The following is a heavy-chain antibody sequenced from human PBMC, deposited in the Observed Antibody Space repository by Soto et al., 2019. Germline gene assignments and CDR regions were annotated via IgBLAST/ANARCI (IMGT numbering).Heavy chain of an antibody. CDR3: AREEYGSGSYYGYYGMDV. V-gene: IGHV1-69*13. CDR2: IIPIFGTA. CDR1: VGTFSSYA. Sequence: SVKVSCKASVGTFSSYAISWVRQAPGQGLEWMGGIIPIFGTANYAQKFQGRVTITADESTSTAYMELSSLRSEDTAVYYCAREEYGSGSYYGYYGMDVWGQGTTVTVS. D-gene: IGHD3-10*01. J-gene: IGHJ6*02.